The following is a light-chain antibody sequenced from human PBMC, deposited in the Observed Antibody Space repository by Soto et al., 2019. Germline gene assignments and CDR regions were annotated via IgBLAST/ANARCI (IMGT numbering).Light chain of an antibody. V-gene: IGKV1-39*01. CDR2: AAS. J-gene: IGKJ4*01. CDR1: QSVSSS. Sequence: DIQMTQSPSSLSASVGDRVTITCRASQSVSSSLNWYQQRPGKAPKLLIHAASSLQSGVPSRFSGSGSGTDFTLTISSLQPEDFASYYCQQLNSYPLTLGGGTKVDIK. CDR3: QQLNSYPLT.